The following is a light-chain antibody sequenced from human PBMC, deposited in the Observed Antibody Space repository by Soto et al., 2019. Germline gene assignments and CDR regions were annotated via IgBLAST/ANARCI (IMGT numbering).Light chain of an antibody. CDR3: QYQGT. Sequence: EIVMTQSPDTLSLSPGERATLSCRASQSVGRRYLAWYQQKPGQAPMLLIYDTSERASDIPDRFSGSGSGTDFTLTISRLGPEDFAVYYCQYQGTFGGGTKVEIK. CDR1: QSVGRRY. V-gene: IGKV3-20*01. J-gene: IGKJ4*01. CDR2: DTS.